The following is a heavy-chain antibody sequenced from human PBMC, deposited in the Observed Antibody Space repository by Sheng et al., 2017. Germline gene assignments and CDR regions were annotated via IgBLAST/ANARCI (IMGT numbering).Heavy chain of an antibody. D-gene: IGHD3-10*01. Sequence: QVQLVESGGGVVQPGRSLRLSCAASGFTFSSYAMHWVRQAPGKGLEWVAVISYDGSNKYYADSVKGRFTISRDNSKNTLYLQMNSLRAEDTAVYYCARAMVQGVTLDYWGQGTLVTVSS. CDR3: ARAMVQGVTLDY. V-gene: IGHV3-30-3*01. CDR2: ISYDGSNK. CDR1: GFTFSSYA. J-gene: IGHJ4*02.